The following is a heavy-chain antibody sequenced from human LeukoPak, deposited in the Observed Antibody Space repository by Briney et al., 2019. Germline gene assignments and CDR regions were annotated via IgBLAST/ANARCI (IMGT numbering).Heavy chain of an antibody. CDR2: IIPIFGTA. Sequence: SVKVSCKASGYTFINYGLSWVRQAPGQGLEWMGGIIPIFGTANYAQKFQGRVTITTDESTSTAYMELSSLRSEDTAVYYCARDGTKLEHSNGWYYYMDVWGKGTTVTVSS. J-gene: IGHJ6*03. CDR3: ARDGTKLEHSNGWYYYMDV. D-gene: IGHD1/OR15-1a*01. CDR1: GYTFINYG. V-gene: IGHV1-69*05.